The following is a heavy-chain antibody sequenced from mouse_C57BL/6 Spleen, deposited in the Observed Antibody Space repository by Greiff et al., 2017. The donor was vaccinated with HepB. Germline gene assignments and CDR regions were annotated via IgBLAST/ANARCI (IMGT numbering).Heavy chain of an antibody. D-gene: IGHD2-10*02. CDR2: IDPSDSYT. Sequence: QVQLQQSGAELVKPGASVKLSCTASGFNIKDYYMHWVKQRPGQGLEWIGEIDPSDSYTNYNQKFKGKSTLTVDKSSSTAYMQLSSLTSEDSAVYYCARGYGNYVGYYFDYWGQGTTLTVSS. CDR3: ARGYGNYVGYYFDY. CDR1: GFNIKDYY. J-gene: IGHJ2*01. V-gene: IGHV1-69*01.